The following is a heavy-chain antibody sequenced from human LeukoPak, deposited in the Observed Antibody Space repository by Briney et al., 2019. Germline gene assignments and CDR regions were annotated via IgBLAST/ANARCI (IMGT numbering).Heavy chain of an antibody. J-gene: IGHJ4*02. V-gene: IGHV4-34*01. Sequence: PSETLSLTCAVYGGSFSGYYWSWLRQPPGKGLEWIGEINHSGSTNYNPSLKSRVTISVDTSKNQFSLKLSSVTAADTAVYYCARSGVYSSSSRFDYWGQGTLVTVSS. CDR1: GGSFSGYY. CDR2: INHSGST. D-gene: IGHD6-6*01. CDR3: ARSGVYSSSSRFDY.